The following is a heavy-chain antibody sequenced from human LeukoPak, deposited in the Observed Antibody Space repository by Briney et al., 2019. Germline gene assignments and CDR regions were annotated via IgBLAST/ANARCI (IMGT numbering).Heavy chain of an antibody. Sequence: PGGSLRLSCAASGFTFSSYAMHWVRQAPGKGLEWVAVISYDGSNKYYADSVKGRFTISRDNAKNSLYLQMNSLRAEDTAVYYCAREYSGSYLFDYWGQGTLVTVSS. CDR1: GFTFSSYA. J-gene: IGHJ4*02. V-gene: IGHV3-30*04. CDR2: ISYDGSNK. D-gene: IGHD1-26*01. CDR3: AREYSGSYLFDY.